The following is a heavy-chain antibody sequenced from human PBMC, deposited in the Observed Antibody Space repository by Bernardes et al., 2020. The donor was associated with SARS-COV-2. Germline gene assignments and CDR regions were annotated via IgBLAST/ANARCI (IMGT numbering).Heavy chain of an antibody. CDR2: INPNSGGT. CDR3: ARDIHYFDY. D-gene: IGHD2-21*01. CDR1: GYTLTDSY. Sequence: ASVKVSCKASGYTLTDSYIHWVRQAPGQGLEWMGWINPNSGGTNYAQKFQGRVTMTRDTAINTAYMELSRLRYDDTAVYYCARDIHYFDYWGQGTLVTVSS. V-gene: IGHV1-2*02. J-gene: IGHJ4*02.